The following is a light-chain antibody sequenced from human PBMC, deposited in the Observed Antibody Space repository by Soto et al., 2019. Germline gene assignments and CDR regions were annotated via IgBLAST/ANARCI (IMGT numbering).Light chain of an antibody. Sequence: EIVMTQSPVTLSVSPGERATLSCRASQSVSYYLAWYQQRPGQAPRVLIYDASTRATGIPARFSGSGSGTEFKLPISSLQSEDSAVYYCQQYNNWPPITFGQGTRLEIK. V-gene: IGKV3-15*01. CDR1: QSVSYY. J-gene: IGKJ5*01. CDR2: DAS. CDR3: QQYNNWPPIT.